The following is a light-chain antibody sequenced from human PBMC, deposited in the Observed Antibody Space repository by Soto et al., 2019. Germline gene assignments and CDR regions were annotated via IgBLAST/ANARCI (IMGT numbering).Light chain of an antibody. CDR3: HQYGSSPPT. CDR2: GAS. V-gene: IGKV3-20*01. CDR1: QSVSSRS. Sequence: EIVLTQSPGTLSLSPGERATLSCRASQSVSSRSLAWYQQKPGQAPRLLIYGASSRAAGIPDRFSGSGSGTDFTLTISSLEPEDFAVYHCHQYGSSPPTFGQGTKLEIK. J-gene: IGKJ2*01.